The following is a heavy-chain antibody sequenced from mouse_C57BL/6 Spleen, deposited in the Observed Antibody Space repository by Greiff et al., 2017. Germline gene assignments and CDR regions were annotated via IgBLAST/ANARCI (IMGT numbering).Heavy chain of an antibody. J-gene: IGHJ1*03. CDR2: ISYSGST. V-gene: IGHV3-8*01. Sequence: DVKLQESGPGLAKPSQTLSLTCSVPGYSITSDYWNWIRKFPGNKLEYMGYISYSGSTYYNPSLKSRISITRDTSKNQYYLQLNSVTTEDTATYYCARWYYYGSSDWYFDVWGTGTTVTVSS. D-gene: IGHD1-1*01. CDR1: GYSITSDY. CDR3: ARWYYYGSSDWYFDV.